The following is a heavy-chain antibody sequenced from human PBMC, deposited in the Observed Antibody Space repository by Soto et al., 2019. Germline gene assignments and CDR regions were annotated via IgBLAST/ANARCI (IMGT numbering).Heavy chain of an antibody. CDR1: GGSLSGYY. CDR3: ARGQEGVVATH. D-gene: IGHD5-12*01. CDR2: VKDGGHT. Sequence: QVQLQQWGAGLLKPSETLSLNCAVTGGSLSGYYWSWIRQPPGKGLEWIGEVKDGGHTNYSPSLRGRVTISSDPSNNQFSLRLSAVTAADTGVYCCARGQEGVVATHWDQGSLVTVSS. V-gene: IGHV4-34*01. J-gene: IGHJ4*02.